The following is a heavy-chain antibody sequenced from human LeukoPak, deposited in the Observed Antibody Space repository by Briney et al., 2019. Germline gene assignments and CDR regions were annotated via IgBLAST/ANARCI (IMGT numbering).Heavy chain of an antibody. CDR2: MNPNSGNT. J-gene: IGHJ6*03. D-gene: IGHD2-2*01. CDR3: ARSGPADYYYYYYMDV. V-gene: IGHV1-8*01. CDR1: GYTFTSYD. Sequence: ASVKVSCKASGYTFTSYDINWVRQATGQGLEWMGWMNPNSGNTGYAQKFQGRVTITRNTSISTAYMELSSLRSEDTAVYYCARSGPADYYYYYYMDVWGKGTTVTVSS.